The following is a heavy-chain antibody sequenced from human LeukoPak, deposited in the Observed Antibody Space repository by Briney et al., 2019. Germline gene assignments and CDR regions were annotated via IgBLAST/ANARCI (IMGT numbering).Heavy chain of an antibody. J-gene: IGHJ4*02. D-gene: IGHD3-3*01. V-gene: IGHV4-39*01. CDR3: ARQWADFWSGYYLVFDY. CDR2: IYYSGST. Sequence: SETLSLTCTVSGGSISSSSYYWGWIRQPPGKGLEWIGSIYYSGSTYYNPSLKSRITISVDTSKNQFSLKLSSVTAADTAVYYCARQWADFWSGYYLVFDYWGQGTLVTVSS. CDR1: GGSISSSSYY.